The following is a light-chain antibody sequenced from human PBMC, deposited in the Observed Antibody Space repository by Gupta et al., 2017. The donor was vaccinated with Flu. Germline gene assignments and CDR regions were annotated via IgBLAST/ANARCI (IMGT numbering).Light chain of an antibody. V-gene: IGKV3-20*01. CDR1: QSVRSSY. CDR3: QQYGSSPRT. Sequence: EIVLTQSPGTLSLSPGERATLSCRASQSVRSSYLAWYLQKPGQAPRLLIYDASSRATGIPDRFSGSGSGTDFTLTISRLEPEDFAVYYCQQYGSSPRTFGQGTKVEIK. J-gene: IGKJ1*01. CDR2: DAS.